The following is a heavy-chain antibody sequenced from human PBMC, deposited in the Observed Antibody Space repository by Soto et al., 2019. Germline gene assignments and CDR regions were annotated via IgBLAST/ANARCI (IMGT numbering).Heavy chain of an antibody. D-gene: IGHD2-2*03. Sequence: QVQMVQSGAEVKKPGASVRVSCKTSGYSFTDYYIHWVRQAPGQGLEWMGWINPNSGGTNYARKFQGRGTLTRDTCINTANMELSSLTSDDTAVFHCARGGYCDTGNCYEGYYYGMDVWGQGTTVSVSS. V-gene: IGHV1-2*02. CDR2: INPNSGGT. J-gene: IGHJ6*02. CDR1: GYSFTDYY. CDR3: ARGGYCDTGNCYEGYYYGMDV.